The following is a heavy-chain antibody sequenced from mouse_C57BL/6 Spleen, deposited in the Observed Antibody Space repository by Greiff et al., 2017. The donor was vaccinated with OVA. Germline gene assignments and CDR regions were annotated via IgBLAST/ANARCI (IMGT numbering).Heavy chain of an antibody. V-gene: IGHV5-17*01. CDR1: GFTFSDYG. D-gene: IGHD2-4*01. Sequence: EVKLMESGGGLVKPGGSLKLSCAASGFTFSDYGMHWVRQAPEKGLEWVAYISSGSSTIYYADTVKGRFTISRDNAKNTLFLQMTSLRSEDTAMDYCARRGYDSYWYFDVWGTGTTVTVSS. CDR2: ISSGSSTI. J-gene: IGHJ1*03. CDR3: ARRGYDSYWYFDV.